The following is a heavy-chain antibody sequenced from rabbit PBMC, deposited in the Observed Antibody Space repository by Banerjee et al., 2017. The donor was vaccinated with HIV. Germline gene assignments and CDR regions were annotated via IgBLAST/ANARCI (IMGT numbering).Heavy chain of an antibody. V-gene: IGHV1S45*01. D-gene: IGHD6-1*01. Sequence: QEQLEESGGDLVKPEGSLTLTCTASGFSFSSSYYMCWVRQAPGKGLEWIACIYAGSSGSTYYASWAKGRFTISKTSSTTVTLQMTSLTAADTATYFCARGYAGYAGYVDAMDYFNLWGQGTLVTVS. CDR3: ARGYAGYAGYVDAMDYFNL. CDR1: GFSFSSSYY. J-gene: IGHJ4*01. CDR2: IYAGSSGST.